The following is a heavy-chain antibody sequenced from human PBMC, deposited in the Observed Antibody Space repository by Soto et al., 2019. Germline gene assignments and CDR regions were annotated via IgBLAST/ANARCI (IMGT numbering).Heavy chain of an antibody. D-gene: IGHD6-13*01. V-gene: IGHV3-73*01. CDR3: TRHPIAAAGSDAFDI. J-gene: IGHJ3*02. Sequence: GGSLRLSCAASGFTFSGSAMHWVRQASGKGLEWVGRIRSKANSYATAYAASVKGRFTISRDDSKNTAYLQMNSLKTEDTAVYYCTRHPIAAAGSDAFDIWGQGTMVTVSS. CDR1: GFTFSGSA. CDR2: IRSKANSYAT.